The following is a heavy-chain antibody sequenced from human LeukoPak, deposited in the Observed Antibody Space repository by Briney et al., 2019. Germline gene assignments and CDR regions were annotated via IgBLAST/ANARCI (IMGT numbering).Heavy chain of an antibody. J-gene: IGHJ4*02. CDR2: ISYTGST. V-gene: IGHV4-59*08. CDR3: ARHSNIGSYSGGH. D-gene: IGHD1-26*01. CDR1: GGSIRGYY. Sequence: PSETLSLTCTVSGGSIRGYYWNWIRQPPGKGLEWIGYISYTGSTNYNPSLKSRLTISVDTSKNQFSLKLRPVTAADTAVYYCARHSNIGSYSGGHWGQGTLVTVSS.